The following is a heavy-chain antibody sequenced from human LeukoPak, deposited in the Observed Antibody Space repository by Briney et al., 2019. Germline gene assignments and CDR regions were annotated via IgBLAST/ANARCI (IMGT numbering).Heavy chain of an antibody. CDR3: AKVGYSSSFHWLDP. Sequence: WGSLRLSCAASGFTFSSYAMSWVRQAPGKGLEWVSGITDSSGSTYYTDSVKGRFTISRDNSKNTLYLQMNSLRGEDTAVYYCAKVGYSSSFHWLDPWGQGTLVTVSS. CDR1: GFTFSSYA. D-gene: IGHD6-13*01. V-gene: IGHV3-23*01. CDR2: ITDSSGST. J-gene: IGHJ5*02.